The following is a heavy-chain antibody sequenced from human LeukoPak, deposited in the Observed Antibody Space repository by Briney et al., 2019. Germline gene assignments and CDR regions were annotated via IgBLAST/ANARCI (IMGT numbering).Heavy chain of an antibody. CDR3: ARWEASRVAFDI. Sequence: SETLSLTCTVSGGSISTYYWSWIRQPPGRGLEWIGYIYYSGITDYSPSLKSRVTISIDTSKKQFSLKLSPVTAADTAVYYCARWEASRVAFDIWGQGTLVTVSS. J-gene: IGHJ3*02. CDR1: GGSISTYY. V-gene: IGHV4-59*01. CDR2: IYYSGIT. D-gene: IGHD1-26*01.